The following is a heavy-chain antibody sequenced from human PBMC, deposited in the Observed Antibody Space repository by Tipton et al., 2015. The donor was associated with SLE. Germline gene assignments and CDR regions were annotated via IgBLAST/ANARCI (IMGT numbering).Heavy chain of an antibody. CDR1: GFTFSSFW. CDR2: IKEDGSEQ. V-gene: IGHV3-7*01. D-gene: IGHD5-18*01. Sequence: SLRLSCAASGFTFSSFWMSWVRQAPGKGLEWVANIKEDGSEQYYVDSLKGRFTISRDNSRNTTFLQMNNLRAEDTAVYYCAKDIGYTFGSTFEYWGQGVPVTVSS. J-gene: IGHJ4*02. CDR3: AKDIGYTFGSTFEY.